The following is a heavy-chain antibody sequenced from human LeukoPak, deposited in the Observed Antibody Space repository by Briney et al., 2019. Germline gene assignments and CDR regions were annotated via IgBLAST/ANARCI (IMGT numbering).Heavy chain of an antibody. V-gene: IGHV4-38-2*02. CDR2: VYHNGET. Sequence: KPSETLSLTCTVSGYSITTNYYWAWIRQSPGTGLEWIGSVYHNGETYYNPSLKSRVIISVDTSKNDFSLRLTSVTAADTAVCYCVTPRSWELSDMAVWGKGTTVIVSS. D-gene: IGHD1-26*01. J-gene: IGHJ6*03. CDR3: VTPRSWELSDMAV. CDR1: GYSITTNYY.